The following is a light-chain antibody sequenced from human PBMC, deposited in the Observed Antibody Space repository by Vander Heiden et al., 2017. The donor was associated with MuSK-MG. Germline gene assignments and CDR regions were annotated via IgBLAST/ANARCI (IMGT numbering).Light chain of an antibody. V-gene: IGLV3-9*01. J-gene: IGLJ3*02. CDR2: RDS. Sequence: SYELTQPLSVSVALGQTARITCGGNNIGLKNVHWYQQKPGQAPVLVIYRDSNRTSVIPERFSGSNSGNTATLIISRAQAGDETDYYCQVWDSSTVVFGGGTKLTVL. CDR1: NIGLKN. CDR3: QVWDSSTVV.